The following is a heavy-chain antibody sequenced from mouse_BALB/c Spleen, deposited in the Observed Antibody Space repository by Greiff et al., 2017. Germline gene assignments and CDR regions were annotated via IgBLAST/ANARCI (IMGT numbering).Heavy chain of an antibody. CDR1: GFTFSSYY. Sequence: EVQVVESGGGLVKLGGSLKLSCAASGFTFSSYYMSWVRQTPEKRLELVAAINSNGGSTYYPDTVKGRFTISRDNAKNTLYLQMSSLKSEDTALYYCARHRDYGTGFAYWGQGTLVTVSA. CDR2: INSNGGST. CDR3: ARHRDYGTGFAY. D-gene: IGHD1-1*02. V-gene: IGHV5-6-2*01. J-gene: IGHJ3*01.